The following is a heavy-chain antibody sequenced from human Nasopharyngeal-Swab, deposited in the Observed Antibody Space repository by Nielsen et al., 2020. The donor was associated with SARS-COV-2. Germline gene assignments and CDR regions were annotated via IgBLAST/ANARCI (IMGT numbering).Heavy chain of an antibody. V-gene: IGHV3-23*02. D-gene: IGHD6-19*01. Sequence: GESLKIPCATSGFTLSSYAMGWVRQAPGKGLEWVSVISGSGVSTYYGDSVKGRFAISRDNSKNRLYLQMNSLKVEDTAIYYCAKKGQQWLADDAFDTWGQGTLVSISS. CDR1: GFTLSSYA. CDR3: AKKGQQWLADDAFDT. CDR2: ISGSGVST. J-gene: IGHJ3*02.